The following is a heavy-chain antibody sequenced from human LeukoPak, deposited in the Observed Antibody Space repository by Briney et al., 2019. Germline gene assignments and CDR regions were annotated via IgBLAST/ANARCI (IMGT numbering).Heavy chain of an antibody. V-gene: IGHV4-30-2*01. Sequence: PSQTLSLTCTVSGGSISSGGYYWSWIRQPPGKGLEWIGYIYHSGSTYYNPSLKSRVTISVDRSKNQFSLKLSSVTAADTAVYYCARVWEARRVAFDIWGQGTMVTVSS. CDR1: GGSISSGGYY. D-gene: IGHD6-6*01. CDR3: ARVWEARRVAFDI. CDR2: IYHSGST. J-gene: IGHJ3*02.